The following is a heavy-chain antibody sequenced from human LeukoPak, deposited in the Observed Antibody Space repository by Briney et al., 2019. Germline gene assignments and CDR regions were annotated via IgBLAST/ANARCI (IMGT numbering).Heavy chain of an antibody. CDR3: ATGLPGGP. CDR2: VDPEGGET. CDR1: GYTFTDYY. Sequence: ASVKVSCKASGYTFTDYYMHWVQQAPGKGLEWMGRVDPEGGETIYAEKFQGRVTITADTSTDTAYMELSSLRSEDTAVYYCATGLPGGPWGQGTLVTVSS. V-gene: IGHV1-69-2*01. J-gene: IGHJ5*02. D-gene: IGHD3-10*01.